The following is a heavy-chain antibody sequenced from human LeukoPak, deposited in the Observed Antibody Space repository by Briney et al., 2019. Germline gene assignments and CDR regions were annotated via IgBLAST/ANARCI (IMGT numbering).Heavy chain of an antibody. Sequence: PGRSLRLSCAASGFTFSSYGMHWVRQAPGKGLEWVAVIWYDGSNKYYADSVKGRFTISRDNSKNTPYLQMNSLRAEDTAVYYCAKEGYYGSGSYYMDVWGKGTTVTVSS. CDR2: IWYDGSNK. D-gene: IGHD3-10*01. J-gene: IGHJ6*03. CDR3: AKEGYYGSGSYYMDV. CDR1: GFTFSSYG. V-gene: IGHV3-33*06.